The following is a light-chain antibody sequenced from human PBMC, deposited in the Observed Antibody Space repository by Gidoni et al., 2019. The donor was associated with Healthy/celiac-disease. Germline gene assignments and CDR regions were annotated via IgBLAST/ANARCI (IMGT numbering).Light chain of an antibody. CDR3: QQSYRTPLT. J-gene: IGKJ5*01. Sequence: IQMTQSPSALSASVGDRLTITCRASQSISSYLNWYQQKPGTATKLLITAASSLHSAVTSRFSGCGSGSAFTLTISSPQPVDFATYHRQQSYRTPLTFGQGTRLEIK. V-gene: IGKV1-39*01. CDR1: QSISSY. CDR2: AAS.